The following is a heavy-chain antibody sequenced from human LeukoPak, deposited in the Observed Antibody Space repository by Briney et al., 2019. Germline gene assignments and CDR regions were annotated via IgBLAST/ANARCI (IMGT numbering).Heavy chain of an antibody. V-gene: IGHV3-23*01. CDR3: AGTYSSSWKPIDY. J-gene: IGHJ4*02. D-gene: IGHD6-13*01. Sequence: GGSLRLSCAASGFTFSSYAINWVRQAPGKGLEWVSAISGSGGSTYYADSVKGRFTISRDNSKNTLYLQMNSLRAEDTAVYYCAGTYSSSWKPIDYWGQGTLVTVSS. CDR1: GFTFSSYA. CDR2: ISGSGGST.